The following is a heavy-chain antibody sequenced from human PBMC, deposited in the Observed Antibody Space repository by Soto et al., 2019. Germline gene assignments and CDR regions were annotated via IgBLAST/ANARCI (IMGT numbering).Heavy chain of an antibody. Sequence: QMQLVQSGPEVKKPGTSVKVSCKASGFTVISLAMQWVRQARGQPLEWIGWIVVGSGNTNHAVKFDDRVTITRDLSTNTAYMELSGLRSEDTAVYYCAAGEAYSSSESTDFWGQGTLVTVSS. J-gene: IGHJ4*02. CDR2: IVVGSGNT. CDR3: AAGEAYSSSESTDF. V-gene: IGHV1-58*02. CDR1: GFTVISLA. D-gene: IGHD2-21*01.